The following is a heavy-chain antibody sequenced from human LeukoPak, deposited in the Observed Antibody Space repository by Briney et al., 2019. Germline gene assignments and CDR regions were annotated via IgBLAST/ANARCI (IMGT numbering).Heavy chain of an antibody. CDR2: IRYDGSNK. D-gene: IGHD2-8*02. CDR1: GFTFSSYG. J-gene: IGHJ3*02. CDR3: AKDLGIRWGIDAFDI. V-gene: IGHV3-30*02. Sequence: GGSLRLSCAASGFTFSSYGMHWVRQAPGKGLGWVEFIRYDGSNKYYADSVKGRFTISRDNSKNTLYLQMNSLRAEDTAVYYCAKDLGIRWGIDAFDIWGQGTMVTVSS.